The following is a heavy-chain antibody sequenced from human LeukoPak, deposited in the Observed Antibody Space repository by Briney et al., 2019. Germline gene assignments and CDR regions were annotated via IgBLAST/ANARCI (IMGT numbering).Heavy chain of an antibody. V-gene: IGHV3-33*01. CDR1: RFTFSSYG. Sequence: PGGSLRLSCAASRFTFSSYGMHWVRQAPGKGLEWVAVIWYDGSNKYYADSVKGRFTISRDNSKNTLYLQMNSLRAEDTAVYYCAREPTVTTPYYFDYWGQGTLVTVSS. J-gene: IGHJ4*02. CDR2: IWYDGSNK. CDR3: AREPTVTTPYYFDY. D-gene: IGHD4-11*01.